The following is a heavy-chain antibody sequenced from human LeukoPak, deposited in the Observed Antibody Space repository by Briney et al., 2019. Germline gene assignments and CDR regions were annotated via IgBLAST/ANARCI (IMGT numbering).Heavy chain of an antibody. Sequence: PSETLSLTCAVYGGSFSGYYWSWIRQPPGKGLEWIGEINHSGSTNYNPSLKSRVTISVDTSKNQFSLKLSSVTAADTAVYYCARGSQVLDYWGQGTLVTVSS. V-gene: IGHV4-34*01. CDR3: ARGSQVLDY. CDR2: INHSGST. J-gene: IGHJ4*02. CDR1: GGSFSGYY.